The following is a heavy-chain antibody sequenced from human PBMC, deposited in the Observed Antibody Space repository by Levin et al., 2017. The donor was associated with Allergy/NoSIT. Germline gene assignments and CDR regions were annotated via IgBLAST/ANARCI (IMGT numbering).Heavy chain of an antibody. V-gene: IGHV3-21*01. CDR1: GFTFSTCS. CDR2: ISTSGNHI. D-gene: IGHD3-22*01. J-gene: IGHJ4*02. CDR3: ARDLTFYYDTSGYYPFDY. Sequence: AGESLKISCAASGFTFSTCSMNWVRQAPGKGLEWVSSISTSGNHIYYADSVRGRFTISRDNAKSSLYLQMNSLRAEDTAMYYCARDLTFYYDTSGYYPFDYWGQGTLVTVSS.